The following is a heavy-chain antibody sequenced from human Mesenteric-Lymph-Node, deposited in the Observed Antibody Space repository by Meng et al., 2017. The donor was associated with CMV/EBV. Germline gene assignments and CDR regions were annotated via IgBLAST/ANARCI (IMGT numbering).Heavy chain of an antibody. CDR3: ARSVAGTLDY. D-gene: IGHD6-19*01. Sequence: GSLRLSCTVSGGSVSSGSFYWNWIRQPPGKGLELIGFIYYSGSTNYNPSLKSRVTISADTSRNQFSLKLSSVTAADTAMYYCARSVAGTLDYWGQGTLVTVSS. CDR2: IYYSGST. V-gene: IGHV4-61*01. CDR1: GGSVSSGSFY. J-gene: IGHJ4*02.